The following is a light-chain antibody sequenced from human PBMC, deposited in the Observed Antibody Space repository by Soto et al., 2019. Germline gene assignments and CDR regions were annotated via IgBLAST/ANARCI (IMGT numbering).Light chain of an antibody. CDR1: SSDVGGYNY. J-gene: IGLJ3*02. Sequence: QSALTQPASVSGSPGQSITISCTGTSSDVGGYNYVSWYQQHPGKAPKLMIYEVSNRPPGVSNRFSGSKSGNTASLTISGLQAEDEADYYCSSYTSSTRVFGGRTQLTVL. CDR2: EVS. CDR3: SSYTSSTRV. V-gene: IGLV2-14*01.